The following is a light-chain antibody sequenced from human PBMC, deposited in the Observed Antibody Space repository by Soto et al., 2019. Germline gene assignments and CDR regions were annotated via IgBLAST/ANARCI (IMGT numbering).Light chain of an antibody. CDR3: QKCKTAPFT. Sequence: DIQMTQSPSSLSASVGDRVTITCRASQGIANYLAWYQQKPGRVPKLLIYAASTLQSGVPSRFTGSGSGTDFTLTINSLQTEDVATYYCQKCKTAPFTFGGGTKVEIK. CDR2: AAS. CDR1: QGIANY. J-gene: IGKJ4*01. V-gene: IGKV1-27*01.